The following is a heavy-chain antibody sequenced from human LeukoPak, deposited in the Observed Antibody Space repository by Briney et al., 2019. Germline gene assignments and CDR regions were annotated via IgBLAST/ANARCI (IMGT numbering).Heavy chain of an antibody. CDR2: ISSSSSTI. CDR1: GFTFSSYS. CDR3: ARARSYGGNSSPFDY. J-gene: IGHJ4*02. V-gene: IGHV3-48*04. D-gene: IGHD4-23*01. Sequence: GGSLRLSRAASGFTFSSYSMNWVRQAPGKGLEWVSYISSSSSTIYYADSVKGRFTISRDNAKNSLYLQMNSLRAEDTAVYYCARARSYGGNSSPFDYWGQGTLVTVSS.